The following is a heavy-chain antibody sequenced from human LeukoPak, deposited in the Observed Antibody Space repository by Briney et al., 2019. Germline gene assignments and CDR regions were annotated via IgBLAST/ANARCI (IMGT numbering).Heavy chain of an antibody. CDR1: GVSITGISYY. Sequence: SETLSLTCTVSGVSITGISYYWGWIRQPAGKGLEWIGRIFASGSTKYNPSLKSRVTMSVETSKNQFSLKLSSVTAADTAVYYCAREGSAFDIWGQGTMVTVSS. J-gene: IGHJ3*02. CDR2: IFASGST. CDR3: AREGSAFDI. V-gene: IGHV4-4*07.